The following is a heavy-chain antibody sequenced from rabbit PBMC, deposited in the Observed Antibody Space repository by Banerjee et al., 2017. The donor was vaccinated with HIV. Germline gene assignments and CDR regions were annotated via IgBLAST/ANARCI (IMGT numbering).Heavy chain of an antibody. CDR1: GFSFIAGYY. Sequence: QSLEESGGDLVKPGASLTLTCTASGFSFIAGYYMCWVRQAPGKGLEWIACIHGGSGTSYYASWAKGRYTISKTSSTTVTLQMTSLTAADTATYFCAREPYSYGSLVLWGPGTLVTVS. D-gene: IGHD6-1*01. CDR2: IHGGSGTS. V-gene: IGHV1S40*01. J-gene: IGHJ6*01. CDR3: AREPYSYGSLVL.